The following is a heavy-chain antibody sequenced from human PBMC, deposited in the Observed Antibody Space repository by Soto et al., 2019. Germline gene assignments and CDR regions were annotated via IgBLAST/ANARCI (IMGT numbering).Heavy chain of an antibody. V-gene: IGHV3-72*01. CDR2: TRNKVNSYTT. J-gene: IGHJ4*02. Sequence: EVQLVESGGGLVQPGGSLRLSCAAAGFTISDYYIDWVRQAPGMGLEWVARTRNKVNSYTTEYAASVKGRFTISRDGSENSVHLQMNSLKTEDTAVYYCARGGRTDWRYFDSWDQGTLVTVSS. CDR1: GFTISDYY. D-gene: IGHD1-1*01. CDR3: ARGGRTDWRYFDS.